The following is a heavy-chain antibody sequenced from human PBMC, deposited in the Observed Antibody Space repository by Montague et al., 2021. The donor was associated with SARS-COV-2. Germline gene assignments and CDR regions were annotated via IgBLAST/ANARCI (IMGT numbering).Heavy chain of an antibody. J-gene: IGHJ4*02. CDR2: ISSSGSTI. Sequence: SLRLSCAASGFTFRTYEMNWVRQAPGKGLESVSYISSSGSTIYYADSVKGRFTIARDNAKNSLYLQMTSLRAENTAVYYCARDGRFGELDYWGQGTLVTVST. CDR3: ARDGRFGELDY. CDR1: GFTFRTYE. D-gene: IGHD3-10*01. V-gene: IGHV3-48*03.